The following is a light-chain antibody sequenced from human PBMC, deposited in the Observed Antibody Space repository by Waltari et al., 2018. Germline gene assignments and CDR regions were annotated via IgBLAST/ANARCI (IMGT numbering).Light chain of an antibody. Sequence: EIVMTQSPATLSVSPGKRAPLPCRASQSISSQLAWYQQKPGQAPRLLIYGASTRATGIPARFSGSGSGTEFTLTISSLQSEDFAVYFCQQYHESPPITFGPRTKVDIK. CDR1: QSISSQ. CDR2: GAS. V-gene: IGKV3-15*01. CDR3: QQYHESPPIT. J-gene: IGKJ3*01.